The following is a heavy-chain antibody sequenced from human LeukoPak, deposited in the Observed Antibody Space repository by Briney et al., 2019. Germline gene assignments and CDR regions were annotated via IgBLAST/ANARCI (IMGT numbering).Heavy chain of an antibody. J-gene: IGHJ4*02. CDR3: ARIAVAGLSFDY. CDR1: GYTFTSYG. V-gene: IGHV1-18*01. D-gene: IGHD6-19*01. Sequence: ASVKVSCKASGYTFTSYGISWVRQAPGQGLEWMGWISAYNGNTNYAQKFQGRVTITADKSTSTAYMELSSLRSEDTAVYYCARIAVAGLSFDYWGQGTLVTVSS. CDR2: ISAYNGNT.